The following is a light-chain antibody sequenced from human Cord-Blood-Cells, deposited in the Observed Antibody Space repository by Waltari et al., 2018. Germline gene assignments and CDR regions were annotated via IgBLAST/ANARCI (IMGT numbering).Light chain of an antibody. J-gene: IGLJ1*01. CDR1: SSNIGSNT. CDR2: SNN. Sequence: QSVLTQPPSASGTHGQRVTISCSGSSSNIGSNTVNWYQQLPGKAPKLLIYSNNQRPSGVPVRFSGSKSGTSASLAISGLQSEDEADYYCAAWDDSLNGYVFGTGTKVTVL. V-gene: IGLV1-44*01. CDR3: AAWDDSLNGYV.